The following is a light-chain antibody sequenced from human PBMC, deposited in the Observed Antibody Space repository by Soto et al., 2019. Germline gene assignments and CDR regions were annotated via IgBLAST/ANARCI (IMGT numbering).Light chain of an antibody. V-gene: IGLV2-14*03. CDR1: NSDVGAYNY. CDR2: EDS. Sequence: QSALTQPASVSGSPGESITISCTGTNSDVGAYNYVSWYQQHPGKAPKLIIYEDSHRPSGVSNRFYGSRSGNTASRTIAGLRSEEEADYEGTSYTTTITYVFGPGTQLTVL. CDR3: TSYTTTITYV. J-gene: IGLJ1*01.